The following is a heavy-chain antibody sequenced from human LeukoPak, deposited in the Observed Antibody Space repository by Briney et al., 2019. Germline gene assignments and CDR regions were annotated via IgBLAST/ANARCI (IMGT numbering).Heavy chain of an antibody. CDR3: ARARYRPGIAVAGGGWFDP. D-gene: IGHD6-19*01. Sequence: WASVKVSCKASGYTFTSYGISWVRQAPGQGLEWMGWISAYNGNTNYAQKLQGRVTMTTDTSTSTAYMELRSLRSDDTAVYYCARARYRPGIAVAGGGWFDPWGQGTLVTVSS. V-gene: IGHV1-18*01. CDR2: ISAYNGNT. J-gene: IGHJ5*02. CDR1: GYTFTSYG.